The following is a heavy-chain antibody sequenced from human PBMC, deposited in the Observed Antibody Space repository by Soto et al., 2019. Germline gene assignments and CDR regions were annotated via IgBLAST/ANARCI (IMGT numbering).Heavy chain of an antibody. CDR1: GYAFTTYG. J-gene: IGHJ4*02. Sequence: QVHLVQSGAEVKKPGASVKVSCKGSGYAFTTYGITWVRQAPGQGLEWMGWISAHNGNTNYAQKLQGRVAVTRDTSTSTAYMELRSLRSDYTAVYYCARGRYGDYWGQGAMVNVSS. CDR2: ISAHNGNT. CDR3: ARGRYGDY. V-gene: IGHV1-18*01. D-gene: IGHD1-1*01.